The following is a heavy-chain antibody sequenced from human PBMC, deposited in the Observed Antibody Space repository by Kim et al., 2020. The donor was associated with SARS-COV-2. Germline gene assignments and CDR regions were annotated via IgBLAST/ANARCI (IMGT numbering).Heavy chain of an antibody. CDR2: IYYSGST. J-gene: IGHJ6*02. D-gene: IGHD3-22*01. CDR3: ARETLYYYDSSGYSHPETYGMDV. V-gene: IGHV4-59*01. CDR1: GGSISSYY. Sequence: SETLSLTCTVSGGSISSYYWSWIRQPPGKGLEWIGYIYYSGSTNYNPSLKSRVTISVDTSKNQFSLKLSSVTAADTAVYYCARETLYYYDSSGYSHPETYGMDVWGQGTTVTVSS.